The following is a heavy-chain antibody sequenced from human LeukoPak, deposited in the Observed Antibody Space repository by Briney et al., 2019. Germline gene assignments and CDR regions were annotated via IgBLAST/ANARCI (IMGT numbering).Heavy chain of an antibody. D-gene: IGHD3-22*01. CDR2: INSDGSST. V-gene: IGHV3-74*01. CDR3: ARDPGGYYDSSGYYYSNWFDP. J-gene: IGHJ5*02. Sequence: GGPLRLSCAASGFTFSSYWMHWVRQAPGKGLVWVSRINSDGSSTSYADSVKGRFTISRDNAKNTLYLQMNSLRAEDTAVYYCARDPGGYYDSSGYYYSNWFDPWGQGTLVTVSS. CDR1: GFTFSSYW.